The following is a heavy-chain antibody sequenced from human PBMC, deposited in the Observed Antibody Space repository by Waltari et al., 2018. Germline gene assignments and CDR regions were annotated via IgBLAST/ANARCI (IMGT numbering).Heavy chain of an antibody. D-gene: IGHD6-13*01. CDR2: IYHSGGT. V-gene: IGHV4-38-2*01. CDR3: ARLSTGAAAAGY. CDR1: GYSISSGYY. Sequence: QVQLQESGPGLVKPSETLSLTCAVSGYSISSGYYWGWIRQPPGKGLAWIGSIYHSGGTDYNPSRKSRVTISVDTAKNQFSLKLGSGTAADTAVYYWARLSTGAAAAGYWGQGTLVTVSS. J-gene: IGHJ4*02.